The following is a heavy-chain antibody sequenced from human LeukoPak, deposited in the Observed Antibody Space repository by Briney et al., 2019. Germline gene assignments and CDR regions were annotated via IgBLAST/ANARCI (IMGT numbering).Heavy chain of an antibody. V-gene: IGHV3-7*01. Sequence: GGSLRVSCEASGFTFSSHWMNWVRRAPGKGLEWVASIKQDETPRYNVNLVKGRFTISRDNAKNSVYLQLNNLRADDTSIYYCARGPNYGDYVDFLDYWGQGTLVTVSS. D-gene: IGHD2-21*02. CDR3: ARGPNYGDYVDFLDY. CDR1: GFTFSSHW. CDR2: IKQDETPR. J-gene: IGHJ4*02.